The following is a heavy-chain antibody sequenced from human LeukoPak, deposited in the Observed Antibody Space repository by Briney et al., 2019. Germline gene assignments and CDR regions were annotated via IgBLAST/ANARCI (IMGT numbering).Heavy chain of an antibody. CDR3: ARRGDGYNYGGLTMDV. CDR2: INPSGGST. D-gene: IGHD5-24*01. J-gene: IGHJ6*03. CDR1: GYTFTSYY. V-gene: IGHV1-46*01. Sequence: ASVTVSCKASGYTFTSYYMHWVRQAPGQGLEWMGIINPSGGSTSYAQKFQGRVTMTRDMSTSTVYMELSSLRSEDTAVYYCARRGDGYNYGGLTMDVWGKGTTVTVSS.